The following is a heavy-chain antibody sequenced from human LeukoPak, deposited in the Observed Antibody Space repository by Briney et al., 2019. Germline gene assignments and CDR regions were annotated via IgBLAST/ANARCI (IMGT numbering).Heavy chain of an antibody. CDR1: GGSFSGYY. CDR3: ARGWSPLLGVVMLRCFDP. V-gene: IGHV4-34*01. J-gene: IGHJ5*02. Sequence: SETLSLTCAVYGGSFSGYYWSWIRQPPGKGLEWIGEINHSGSTNYNPSLKSRVTISVDTSKNQFSLKLSSVTAADTAVYYCARGWSPLLGVVMLRCFDPWGQGTLVTVSS. D-gene: IGHD3-3*01. CDR2: INHSGST.